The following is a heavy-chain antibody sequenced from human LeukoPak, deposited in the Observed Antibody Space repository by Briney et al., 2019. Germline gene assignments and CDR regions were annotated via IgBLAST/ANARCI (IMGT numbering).Heavy chain of an antibody. CDR2: INPSGGST. Sequence: ASVKVSCKASGYTFTSYYMHWVRQAPGQGLEWMGIINPSGGSTSYAQKFQGRVTMTRDTSISTAYMELSRLRSDDTAVYYCARDAVRGAFDYWXXXTXVTVSS. D-gene: IGHD3-10*01. CDR3: ARDAVRGAFDY. V-gene: IGHV1-46*01. CDR1: GYTFTSYY. J-gene: IGHJ4*01.